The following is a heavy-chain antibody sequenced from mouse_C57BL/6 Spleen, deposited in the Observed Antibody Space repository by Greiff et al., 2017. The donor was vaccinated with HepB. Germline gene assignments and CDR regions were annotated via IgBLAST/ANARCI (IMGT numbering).Heavy chain of an antibody. V-gene: IGHV1-15*01. CDR2: IDPETGGT. CDR1: GYTFTDYE. Sequence: QVQLQQSGAELVRPGASVTLSCKASGYTFTDYEMHWVKQTPVHGLEWIGAIDPETGGTAYNQKFKGKAILTADKSSSTAYMELRSLTSEDSAVYYCTKGGIVTTFYYAMDYWGQGTSVTVSS. J-gene: IGHJ4*01. CDR3: TKGGIVTTFYYAMDY. D-gene: IGHD2-5*01.